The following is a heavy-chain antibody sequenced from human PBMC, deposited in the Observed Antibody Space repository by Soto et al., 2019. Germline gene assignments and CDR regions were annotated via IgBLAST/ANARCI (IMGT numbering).Heavy chain of an antibody. CDR3: AKDYDSSGYYGYFDY. D-gene: IGHD3-22*01. Sequence: EVQLVESGGGLVQPGRSLRLSCAASGFTFDDYAMHWVRQAPGKGLEWVSGISWNSGSIGYADSVKGRFTISRDNAKNSLYLQMNSVRAEDTALYYCAKDYDSSGYYGYFDYWGQGTLVTVSS. CDR1: GFTFDDYA. CDR2: ISWNSGSI. J-gene: IGHJ4*02. V-gene: IGHV3-9*01.